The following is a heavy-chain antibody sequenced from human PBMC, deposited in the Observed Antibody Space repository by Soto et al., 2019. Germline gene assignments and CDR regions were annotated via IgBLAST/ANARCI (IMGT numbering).Heavy chain of an antibody. CDR1: GYTFTSYG. CDR3: ARDHSGIAAAGNWFDP. Sequence: QVQLVQSGAEVKKPGASVQVSCKASGYTFTSYGISWVRQAPGQGLEWLGWISAHNGNPNYAQKLQGRGTMTTGTSTGTAYMELRSLRSDDTAVYYCARDHSGIAAAGNWFDPWGQGTLVTVSS. D-gene: IGHD6-13*01. CDR2: ISAHNGNP. V-gene: IGHV1-18*01. J-gene: IGHJ5*02.